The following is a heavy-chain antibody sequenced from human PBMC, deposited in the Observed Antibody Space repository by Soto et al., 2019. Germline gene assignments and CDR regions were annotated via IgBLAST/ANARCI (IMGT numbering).Heavy chain of an antibody. CDR3: AKDYSGFEAFDY. Sequence: QVQLVESGGGVVPPGRSLRLSCAASGFTFSSYGMHWVRQAPGKGLEGVAVISYDGSDKYYADSVKGRFTISRDNSKNTLYLQMNSLRAEDTAVYYCAKDYSGFEAFDYWGQGTLVTVSS. D-gene: IGHD5-12*01. J-gene: IGHJ4*02. V-gene: IGHV3-30*18. CDR2: ISYDGSDK. CDR1: GFTFSSYG.